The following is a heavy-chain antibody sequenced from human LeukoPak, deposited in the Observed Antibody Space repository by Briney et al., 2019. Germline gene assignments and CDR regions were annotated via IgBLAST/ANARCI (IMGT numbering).Heavy chain of an antibody. Sequence: SETLSLTCTVSGGSISSGSYYWSWIRQPAGKGLEWIGRIYTSGSTNYNPSLKSRVTISVDTSKNQFSLKLSSVTAADTAVYYCARETLYGNLLHYYYYVDVWGKGTTVTVSS. V-gene: IGHV4-61*02. CDR3: ARETLYGNLLHYYYYVDV. CDR2: IYTSGST. CDR1: GGSISSGSYY. J-gene: IGHJ6*03. D-gene: IGHD3-22*01.